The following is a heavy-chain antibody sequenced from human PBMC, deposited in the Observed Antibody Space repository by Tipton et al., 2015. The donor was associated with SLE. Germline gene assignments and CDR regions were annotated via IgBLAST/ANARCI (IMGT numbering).Heavy chain of an antibody. CDR2: LYYSGST. Sequence: TLSLTCTVSGGSISSYYCSWIRQPPGRGLEWIVYLYYSGSTNYNPSLKSRVTISVDTSKNQFSLKLSSVTAADTAVYYCARDGGSYHDAFDIWGQGTMVTVSS. V-gene: IGHV4-59*12. CDR3: ARDGGSYHDAFDI. D-gene: IGHD1-26*01. CDR1: GGSISSYY. J-gene: IGHJ3*02.